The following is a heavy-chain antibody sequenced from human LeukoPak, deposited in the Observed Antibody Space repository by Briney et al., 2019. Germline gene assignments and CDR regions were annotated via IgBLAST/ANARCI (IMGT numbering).Heavy chain of an antibody. Sequence: GESLKISCKGSGYNFTSYWIAWVRQMPGKGLEWMGIIYPGDSDTRYSPSFQGQVSISVDKSISTAYLQWSSLKASDTAIYYCARRHDGGAWAYYGMDVWGQGTTVTVSS. CDR1: GYNFTSYW. CDR3: ARRHDGGAWAYYGMDV. V-gene: IGHV5-51*01. J-gene: IGHJ6*02. D-gene: IGHD4-23*01. CDR2: IYPGDSDT.